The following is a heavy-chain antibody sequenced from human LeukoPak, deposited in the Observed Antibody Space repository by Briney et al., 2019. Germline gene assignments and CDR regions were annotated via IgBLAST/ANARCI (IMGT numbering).Heavy chain of an antibody. CDR2: IYYSGST. CDR1: GGSISSSSYY. CDR3: AREGYSYGYGWVDY. J-gene: IGHJ4*02. Sequence: PSETLSLTCTVSGGSISSSSYYWGWIHQSPGKGLEWIGHIYYSGSTNYKPSLKSRVTISVDTSKNQFSLKLSSVTAADTAVYYCAREGYSYGYGWVDYWGQGTLVTVSS. D-gene: IGHD5-18*01. V-gene: IGHV4-39*07.